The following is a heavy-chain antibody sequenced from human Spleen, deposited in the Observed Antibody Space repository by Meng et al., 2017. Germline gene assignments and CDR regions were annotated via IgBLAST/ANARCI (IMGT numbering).Heavy chain of an antibody. CDR2: ISGSGHST. D-gene: IGHD3-22*01. J-gene: IGHJ4*01. V-gene: IGHV3-23*01. Sequence: ESLKISCAASGFTFSSYGMSWVRQAPGKGLEWVSGISGSGHSTYYADSVKGRFTISRDDSKNTLFLQVTSLRAEDTAVYYCAKDWAHYDISGAFAYWGHGKRVNGYS. CDR3: AKDWAHYDISGAFAY. CDR1: GFTFSSYG.